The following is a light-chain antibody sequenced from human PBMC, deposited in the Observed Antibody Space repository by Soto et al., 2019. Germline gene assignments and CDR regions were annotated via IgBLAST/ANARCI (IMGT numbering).Light chain of an antibody. CDR1: QSISNY. CDR2: DAT. CDR3: QQGYSSRT. V-gene: IGKV1-39*01. J-gene: IGKJ1*01. Sequence: DIQMTQSPSSLSASVGDRVTITCRASQSISNYLNWYQQKPGKAPKLLIYDATSLLSGVPSRFSGSGSGTDFTLTISSLQPEDFATYYCQQGYSSRTFGQGTEVEIK.